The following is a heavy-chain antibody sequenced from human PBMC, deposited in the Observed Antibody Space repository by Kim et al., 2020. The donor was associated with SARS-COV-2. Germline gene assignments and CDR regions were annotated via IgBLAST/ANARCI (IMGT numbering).Heavy chain of an antibody. CDR1: GYTFTSYG. V-gene: IGHV1-18*01. Sequence: ASVKVSCKASGYTFTSYGISWVRQAPGQGLEWMGWISAYNGNTNYAQKLQGRVTMTTDTSTSTAYMELRSLRSDDTAVYYCARDGPDSGYDVDPYGMDVWGQGTTVTVSS. CDR2: ISAYNGNT. D-gene: IGHD5-12*01. CDR3: ARDGPDSGYDVDPYGMDV. J-gene: IGHJ6*02.